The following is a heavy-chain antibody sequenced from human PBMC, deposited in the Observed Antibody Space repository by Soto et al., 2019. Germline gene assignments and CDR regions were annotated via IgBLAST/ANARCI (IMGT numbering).Heavy chain of an antibody. D-gene: IGHD2-21*01. CDR3: ARDPSLLWYFDL. Sequence: TLSLTCTVSGGSISSYYWSWIRQPPGKGLEWIGYIYYSGGTNYNPSLKSRVTISVDTSKNQFSLKLSSVTAADTAVYYCARDPSLLWYFDLWGRGTLVTVSS. V-gene: IGHV4-59*01. CDR2: IYYSGGT. J-gene: IGHJ2*01. CDR1: GGSISSYY.